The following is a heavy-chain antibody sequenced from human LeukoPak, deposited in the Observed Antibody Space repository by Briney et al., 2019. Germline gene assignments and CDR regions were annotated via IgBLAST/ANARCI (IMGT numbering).Heavy chain of an antibody. V-gene: IGHV4-30-2*01. D-gene: IGHD2-2*01. J-gene: IGHJ4*02. CDR1: GGSISTIGYS. CDR3: ARDIVVVPAAIQHDY. Sequence: SQTLSLTCDVSGGSISTIGYSWSWIRQPPGKGLEWIGYIYQSGSTSYNPSLQSRVTISIDRSKNQFSLKLSSVTAADTAVYYCARDIVVVPAAIQHDYWGQGTLVTVSS. CDR2: IYQSGST.